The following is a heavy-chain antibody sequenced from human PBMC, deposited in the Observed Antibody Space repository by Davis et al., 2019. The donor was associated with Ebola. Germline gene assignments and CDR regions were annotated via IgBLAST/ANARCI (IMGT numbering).Heavy chain of an antibody. D-gene: IGHD1-14*01. Sequence: PSETLSLTCTVSGGSISSYYWSWIRQPAGKGLEWIGRIYTSGSTNYNPSLKSRVTMSVDTSKNQFSLKLSSVTAADTAVYYCARDGRPKTYYYGMDVWGQGTTVTVSS. V-gene: IGHV4-4*07. CDR1: GGSISSYY. CDR3: ARDGRPKTYYYGMDV. CDR2: IYTSGST. J-gene: IGHJ6*02.